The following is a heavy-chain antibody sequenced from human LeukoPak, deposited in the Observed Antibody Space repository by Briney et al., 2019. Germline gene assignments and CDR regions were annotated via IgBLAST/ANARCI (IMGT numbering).Heavy chain of an antibody. D-gene: IGHD3-3*01. Sequence: GGSLRLSCAASGFTFSSYSMNWVRQAPGKGLEWVSYISSSSTIYYADSVKGRFTISRDNAKNSLYLQMNSLRAEDTAVYYCARSRYDVVYFDYWGQGTLVTVSS. CDR3: ARSRYDVVYFDY. CDR1: GFTFSSYS. J-gene: IGHJ4*02. V-gene: IGHV3-48*01. CDR2: ISSSSTI.